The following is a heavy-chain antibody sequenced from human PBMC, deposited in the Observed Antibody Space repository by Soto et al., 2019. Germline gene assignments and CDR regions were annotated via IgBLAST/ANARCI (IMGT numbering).Heavy chain of an antibody. Sequence: QVQLVQSGAEVKKPGASVKVSCKASGYTFTSYGISWVRQAPGQGLEWMGWISAYNGNTNYAQKLQGRVTMTTDTSTSTTYMELRSLRSDDTAVYYCARHPPETDSGSYYFYYGMDVWGQGTTVTVSS. J-gene: IGHJ6*02. D-gene: IGHD1-26*01. V-gene: IGHV1-18*01. CDR2: ISAYNGNT. CDR1: GYTFTSYG. CDR3: ARHPPETDSGSYYFYYGMDV.